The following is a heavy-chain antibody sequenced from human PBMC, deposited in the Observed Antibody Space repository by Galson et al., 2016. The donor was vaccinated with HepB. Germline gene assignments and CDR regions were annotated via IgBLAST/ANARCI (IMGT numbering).Heavy chain of an antibody. CDR2: ISSSSSYI. Sequence: LRLSCAASGFTFSTYSMNWVHQAPGKGLEWVSSISSSSSYIYYAGSVKGRFTISRDNAKNSLYLQMNSLRAEDTAVYYCARTYDRGYSGYGPPFDYWGQGTLVTVSS. J-gene: IGHJ4*02. V-gene: IGHV3-21*01. CDR1: GFTFSTYS. D-gene: IGHD5-12*01. CDR3: ARTYDRGYSGYGPPFDY.